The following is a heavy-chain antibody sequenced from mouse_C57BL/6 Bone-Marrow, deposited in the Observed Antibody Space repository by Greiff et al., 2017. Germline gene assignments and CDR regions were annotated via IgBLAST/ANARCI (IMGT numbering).Heavy chain of an antibody. J-gene: IGHJ1*03. CDR2: ISSGGDYI. Sequence: VQLKESGEGLVKPGGSLKLSCAASGFTFSSYAMSWVRQTPEKRLEWVAYISSGGDYIYYADTVKGRFTISRDNARNTLYLQMSSLKSEDTAMYYCTREYDYDWYFDVWGTGTTVTVSS. CDR1: GFTFSSYA. D-gene: IGHD2-4*01. CDR3: TREYDYDWYFDV. V-gene: IGHV5-9-1*02.